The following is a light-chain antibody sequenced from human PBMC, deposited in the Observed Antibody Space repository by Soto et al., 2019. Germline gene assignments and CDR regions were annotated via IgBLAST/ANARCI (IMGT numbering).Light chain of an antibody. CDR1: SSDVGAYNY. J-gene: IGLJ1*01. Sequence: QSALTQPASVSGSPGQSVAISCTGTSSDVGAYNYISWYHQHPGKAPKLLLSEVSNRPSGVSDRFSGSKSGNTASLTISGLQAEDEADYYCSSLTTSFTYVFGTGTQLTVL. V-gene: IGLV2-14*01. CDR3: SSLTTSFTYV. CDR2: EVS.